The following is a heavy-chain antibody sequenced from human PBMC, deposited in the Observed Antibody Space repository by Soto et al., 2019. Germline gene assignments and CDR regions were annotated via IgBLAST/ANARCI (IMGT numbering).Heavy chain of an antibody. D-gene: IGHD3-3*01. CDR2: ISSSGSTI. CDR1: GFTFSDYY. J-gene: IGHJ4*02. V-gene: IGHV3-11*01. CDR3: ARDLRFLEWSQRFDY. Sequence: GGSLRLSCAASGFTFSDYYMSWIRQAPGKGLEWVSYISSSGSTIYYADSVKGRFTISRDNAKNSLYLQMNSLRAEDTAVYYCARDLRFLEWSQRFDYWGKGTLVTVAS.